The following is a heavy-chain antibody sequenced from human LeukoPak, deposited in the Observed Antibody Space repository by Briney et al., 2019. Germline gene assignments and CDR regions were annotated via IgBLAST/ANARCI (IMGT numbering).Heavy chain of an antibody. CDR2: INLDTGAA. CDR3: ARSGSSWSHSDY. CDR1: GYTFTDYH. Sequence: ASVKVSCKASGYTFTDYHMHWVRQAPGQGLEWMGCINLDTGAAHYAQKFQDWLSMTRDTSINTVYMELSRLKSDDTAVYYCARSGSSWSHSDYWGQGTLVTVSS. J-gene: IGHJ4*02. V-gene: IGHV1-2*04. D-gene: IGHD6-13*01.